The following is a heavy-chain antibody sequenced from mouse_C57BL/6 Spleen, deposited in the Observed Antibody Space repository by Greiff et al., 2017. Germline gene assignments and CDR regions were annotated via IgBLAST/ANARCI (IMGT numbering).Heavy chain of an antibody. J-gene: IGHJ3*01. CDR2: INYDGSST. CDR1: GFTFSDYY. D-gene: IGHD4-1*02. CDR3: AIQLGRDGAWFAY. Sequence: EVKVVESEGGLVQPGSSMKLSCTASGFTFSDYYMAWVRQVPEKGLEWVANINYDGSSTYYLDSLKSRFIISRDNAKNILYLQMSSLKSEDTATYYCAIQLGRDGAWFAYWGQGTLVTVSA. V-gene: IGHV5-16*01.